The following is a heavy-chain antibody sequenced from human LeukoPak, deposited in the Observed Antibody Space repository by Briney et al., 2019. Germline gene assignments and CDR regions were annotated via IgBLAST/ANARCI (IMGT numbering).Heavy chain of an antibody. CDR3: ARDPYNTILYRLAY. CDR1: GFTFSSYG. J-gene: IGHJ4*02. V-gene: IGHV3-30*02. CDR2: IRYDGSNK. D-gene: IGHD3-10*01. Sequence: PGGSLRLSCAASGFTFSSYGMHWVRQAPGKGLEWVAFIRYDGSNKYYADSVKGRFTISRDNSKNTLYLQLNSLRAEDTATYCARDPYNTILYRLAYWGQGTLVTVSS.